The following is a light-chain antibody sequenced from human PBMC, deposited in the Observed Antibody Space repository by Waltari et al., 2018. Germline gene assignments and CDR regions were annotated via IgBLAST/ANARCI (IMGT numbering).Light chain of an antibody. CDR2: AVS. CDR3: SSYAGSNNLGV. J-gene: IGLJ3*02. Sequence: SALPQPPSASGSPGQSVTIPRPDTSSYVGGSQYVSWYQQHPGQAPKLILYAVSKRPSGVPDRVSGSKSGNTASLTVSGLQAEDEADYYCSSYAGSNNLGVFGGGTKLTVL. V-gene: IGLV2-8*01. CDR1: SSYVGGSQY.